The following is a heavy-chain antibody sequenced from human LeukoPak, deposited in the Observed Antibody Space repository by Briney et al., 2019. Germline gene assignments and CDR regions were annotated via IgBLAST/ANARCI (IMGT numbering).Heavy chain of an antibody. D-gene: IGHD2-15*01. Sequence: PSETLSLTCAVYGGSFSGYYWSWIRQPPGKGLEWIGEINHSGSTNYNPSLKSRVTISVDTSKNQFSLKLSSVTAADTAVYYCARGPQDIVVVVAAKGXFDYWGQGTLVTVSS. CDR1: GGSFSGYY. CDR3: ARGPQDIVVVVAAKGXFDY. J-gene: IGHJ4*02. CDR2: INHSGST. V-gene: IGHV4-34*01.